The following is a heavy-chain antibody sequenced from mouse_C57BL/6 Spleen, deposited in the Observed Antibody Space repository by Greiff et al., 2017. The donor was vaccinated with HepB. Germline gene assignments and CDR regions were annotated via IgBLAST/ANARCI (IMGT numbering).Heavy chain of an antibody. J-gene: IGHJ2*01. V-gene: IGHV1-82*01. Sequence: VQLQQSGPELVKPGASVKISCKASGYAFSSSWMNWVKQRPGKGLEWIGRIYPGDGDTNYNGKFKGKATLTADKSSSTAYMQLSSLTSEDSAVYFCSRRSFYYIDYWGQGTTLTVSS. CDR3: SRRSFYYIDY. CDR2: IYPGDGDT. CDR1: GYAFSSSW.